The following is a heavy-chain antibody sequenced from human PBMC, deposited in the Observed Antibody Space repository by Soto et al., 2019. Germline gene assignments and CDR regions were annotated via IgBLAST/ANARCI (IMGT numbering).Heavy chain of an antibody. D-gene: IGHD3-22*01. CDR1: GFIFSSYG. CDR3: AKDLGYNDSSGSKERGAFDS. J-gene: IGHJ3*02. CDR2: ISYDGSKK. Sequence: QVQLVESGGGVVQPGRSLRLSCAASGFIFSSYGMHWVRQAPGKGLEWVAVISYDGSKKYYVASVKGRFTISRDNSKNTLYLQMNTLRAEDTALYYCAKDLGYNDSSGSKERGAFDSWDQWTMVTVS. V-gene: IGHV3-30*18.